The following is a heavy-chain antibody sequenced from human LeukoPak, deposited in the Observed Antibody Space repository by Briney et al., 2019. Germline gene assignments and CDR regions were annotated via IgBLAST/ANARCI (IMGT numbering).Heavy chain of an antibody. CDR1: GFIFDDYG. CDR3: ARVRYCSSTSCYFSAFDI. J-gene: IGHJ3*02. V-gene: IGHV3-20*04. Sequence: GGSLRLSWAASGFIFDDYGMSWVHQAPGKGLEWDSGINWNGGSTGYVDSVKGRFTISRDNAKNSLYLQMNSLRAEDTALYYCARVRYCSSTSCYFSAFDIWGQGTMVTVSS. D-gene: IGHD2-2*01. CDR2: INWNGGST.